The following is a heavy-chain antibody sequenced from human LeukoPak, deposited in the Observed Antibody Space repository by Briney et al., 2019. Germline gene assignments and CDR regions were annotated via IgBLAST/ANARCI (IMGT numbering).Heavy chain of an antibody. V-gene: IGHV3-49*04. CDR2: LRSKASGWTT. J-gene: IGHJ6*02. D-gene: IGHD4-17*01. CDR3: TRDSSEHDYGDYVPKPVRSGYYYYGMDV. Sequence: GSLRFSCTASGFTCGDYAWSWVRQAPGKGLEWVGFLRSKASGWTTEYAGSVKGTFTISRDDSKSIAYLQVNSLKTEDTAVYYCTRDSSEHDYGDYVPKPVRSGYYYYGMDVWGQGTTVTASS. CDR1: GFTCGDYA.